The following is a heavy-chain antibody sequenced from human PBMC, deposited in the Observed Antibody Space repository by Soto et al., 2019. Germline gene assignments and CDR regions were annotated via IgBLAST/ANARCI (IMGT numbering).Heavy chain of an antibody. V-gene: IGHV1-2*04. D-gene: IGHD3-3*01. J-gene: IGHJ4*02. CDR3: ARGGYDFWSGSSPLFDY. CDR1: GYTFTGYY. Sequence: ASVKVSCKASGYTFTGYYMHWVRQAPGQGLEWMGWINPNSGGTNYAQKFQGWVTMTRDTSISTAYMELSRLRSDDTAVYYCARGGYDFWSGSSPLFDYWGQGTLVTVSS. CDR2: INPNSGGT.